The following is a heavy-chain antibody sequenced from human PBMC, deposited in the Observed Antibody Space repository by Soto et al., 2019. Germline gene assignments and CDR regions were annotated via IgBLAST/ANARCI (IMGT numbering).Heavy chain of an antibody. D-gene: IGHD1-26*01. CDR1: GFTFRIYD. J-gene: IGHJ4*03. Sequence: GGSLRLSCATSGFTFRIYDMSWVRQAPGKGLEWVSSISPTGGTTYYADSVKGRFTISRDNSGHTLFLTLKSLRVDDTAIYCCAKLAWELSGSPRYFDSWGQGTLVTVSS. V-gene: IGHV3-23*01. CDR3: AKLAWELSGSPRYFDS. CDR2: ISPTGGTT.